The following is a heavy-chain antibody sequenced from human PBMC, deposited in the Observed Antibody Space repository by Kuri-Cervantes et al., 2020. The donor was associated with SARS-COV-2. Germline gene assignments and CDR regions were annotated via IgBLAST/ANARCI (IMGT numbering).Heavy chain of an antibody. V-gene: IGHV3-23*01. D-gene: IGHD4-11*01. CDR3: AKLAGSNYFYYYGMDV. J-gene: IGHJ6*02. Sequence: GEALKISCASSGFTFSSYAMSWVRQAPGKVLEWVTAISGSGGSTFYEDSVKGRFTISRDNSKNTLYLQMNSLRAEDTAVYYCAKLAGSNYFYYYGMDVWGQGTTVTVSS. CDR1: GFTFSSYA. CDR2: ISGSGGST.